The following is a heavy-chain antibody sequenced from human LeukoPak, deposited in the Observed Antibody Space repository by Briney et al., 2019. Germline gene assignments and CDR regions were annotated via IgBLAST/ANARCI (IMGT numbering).Heavy chain of an antibody. D-gene: IGHD6-13*01. CDR1: GFTFSSYA. J-gene: IGHJ6*02. Sequence: PGGSLRLSCAASGFTFSSYAMSWVRQAPGKGLEWVSAISGSGGSTYYADSVKGRFTISRDNSKNTLYLQMNSLRAEDTAVYYCARDQGRFSSWPYYYYYGMDVWGQGTTVTVSS. CDR3: ARDQGRFSSWPYYYYYGMDV. CDR2: ISGSGGST. V-gene: IGHV3-23*01.